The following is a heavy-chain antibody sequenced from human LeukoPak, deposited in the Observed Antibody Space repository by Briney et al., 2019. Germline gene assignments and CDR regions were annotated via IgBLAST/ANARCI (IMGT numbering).Heavy chain of an antibody. CDR1: GFTFSSYW. V-gene: IGHV3-7*03. D-gene: IGHD4-17*01. CDR3: ARGQTTVTN. CDR2: RKQDGSEK. Sequence: GGSLRLSCAASGFTFSSYWMSWVRQAPGKGLEWVANRKQDGSEKYYLDSVKGRFTISRDNARNSLYLQMNSLRAEDTAVYYCARGQTTVTNWGQGTLVTVSS. J-gene: IGHJ4*02.